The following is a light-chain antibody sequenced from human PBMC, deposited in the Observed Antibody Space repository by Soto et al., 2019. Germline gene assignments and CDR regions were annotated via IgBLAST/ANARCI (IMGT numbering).Light chain of an antibody. CDR1: QSIYTW. CDR3: QQYVKYPVT. Sequence: DIQMTQSPSTLSASVGDRVTITCRANQSIYTWLAWYQHKPGKAPKFLIYMASSLENGVPSRFSGSGSGTEFTLTISSLQPDDFATYVCQQYVKYPVTFGQGTRWIS. CDR2: MAS. V-gene: IGKV1-5*03. J-gene: IGKJ1*01.